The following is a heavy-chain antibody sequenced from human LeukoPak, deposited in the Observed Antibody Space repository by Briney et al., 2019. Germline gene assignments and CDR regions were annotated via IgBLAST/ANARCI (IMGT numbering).Heavy chain of an antibody. D-gene: IGHD1-1*01. CDR1: RYTFTNYD. V-gene: IGHV1-8*01. CDR2: MNPNSANT. J-gene: IGHJ6*03. Sequence: ASVKVSCKASRYTFTNYDINWVRQATGQGLEWMGWMNPNSANTGYAQKFQGRVTMTRNTSISTAYMELSSLRSEDTAVYHCARAESWTGTTDYYYMDVWGKGTTVTVSS. CDR3: ARAESWTGTTDYYYMDV.